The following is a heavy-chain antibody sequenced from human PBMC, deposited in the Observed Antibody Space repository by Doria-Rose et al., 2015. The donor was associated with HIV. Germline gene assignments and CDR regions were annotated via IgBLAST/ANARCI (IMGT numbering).Heavy chain of an antibody. J-gene: IGHJ4*02. Sequence: LTCSVSGASVSSRGYYWNWIRQVPGKGLESLGYTYYTGTSDSSPSLKSRLNMAVDTSKNQFSLKLSFVTVADTAVYYCARMGSYRELDYWGQGALVIVSA. D-gene: IGHD3-3*01. CDR1: GASVSSRGYY. CDR2: TYYTGTS. CDR3: ARMGSYRELDY. V-gene: IGHV4-31*03.